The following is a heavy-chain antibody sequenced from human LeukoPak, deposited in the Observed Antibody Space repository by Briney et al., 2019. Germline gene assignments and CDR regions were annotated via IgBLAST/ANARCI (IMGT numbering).Heavy chain of an antibody. Sequence: GGSLRLSCAASGFIFSGSAVHWVRQASGKGLEWVGRIRSKTGNYATAYSASVKGRFIVSRDDSKNMAYLQMNSLKIEDTAVYYCTRPFYDTSGSNWFDPWGQGTLVTVSS. D-gene: IGHD3-22*01. V-gene: IGHV3-73*01. CDR2: IRSKTGNYAT. J-gene: IGHJ5*02. CDR1: GFIFSGSA. CDR3: TRPFYDTSGSNWFDP.